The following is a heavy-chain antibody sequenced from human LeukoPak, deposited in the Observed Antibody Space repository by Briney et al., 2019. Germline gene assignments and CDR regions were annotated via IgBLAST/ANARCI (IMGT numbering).Heavy chain of an antibody. CDR2: INHSGST. Sequence: SETLSLTRAVYGGSFSGYYWSWIRQPPGKGLEWIGEINHSGSTNYNPSLKSRVTISVDTSKNQFSLKLSSVTAADTAVYYCARWKYYDILTGHVAYNWFDPWGQGTLVTVSS. J-gene: IGHJ5*02. CDR1: GGSFSGYY. V-gene: IGHV4-34*01. D-gene: IGHD3-9*01. CDR3: ARWKYYDILTGHVAYNWFDP.